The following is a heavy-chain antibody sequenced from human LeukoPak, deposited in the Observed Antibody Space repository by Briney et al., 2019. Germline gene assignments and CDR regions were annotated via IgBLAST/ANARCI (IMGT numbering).Heavy chain of an antibody. J-gene: IGHJ6*03. CDR1: GGSLGRSNTY. D-gene: IGHD2-21*01. V-gene: IGHV4-39*01. Sequence: SETLSLTCTVSGGSLGRSNTYWGWIRQTPGKGLEWLGTILHSGYTYNNPSLKSRVTMSVDSSKNQFSLSLSSVTAADTAVYFCARHRGGGGYHYMDVWGKGTTVFVSS. CDR2: ILHSGYT. CDR3: ARHRGGGGYHYMDV.